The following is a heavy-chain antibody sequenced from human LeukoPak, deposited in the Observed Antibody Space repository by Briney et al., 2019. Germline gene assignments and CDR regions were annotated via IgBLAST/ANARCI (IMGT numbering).Heavy chain of an antibody. CDR1: GFTFSSYS. Sequence: GGSLRLSCAASGFTFSSYSMNWVRQAPGKGLEWVSSISSSSSYIYYADSVKGRFTISRDNAKNSLYLQMNSLRAEDTAVYYCARVVWNYYDSSGLGYYYYMDVWGKGTTVTVSS. D-gene: IGHD3-22*01. V-gene: IGHV3-21*01. CDR2: ISSSSSYI. J-gene: IGHJ6*03. CDR3: ARVVWNYYDSSGLGYYYYMDV.